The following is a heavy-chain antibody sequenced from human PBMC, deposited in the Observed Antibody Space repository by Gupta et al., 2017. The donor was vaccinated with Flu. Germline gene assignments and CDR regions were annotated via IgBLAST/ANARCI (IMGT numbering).Heavy chain of an antibody. J-gene: IGHJ6*02. CDR1: GYTFTSYY. CDR2: INPSTGST. V-gene: IGHV1-46*01. CDR3: AAAAGLGEHYYYLMNV. D-gene: IGHD6-13*01. Sequence: QVQLVQSGAEVKKPGASVTLSCKASGYTFTSYYMHWVRQAPRQGLECMGIINPSTGSTSYAQKFQGRVTMTRDTSTSTVYMELSSLRSEDTAVYYCAAAAGLGEHYYYLMNVWGQGTTVTVSS.